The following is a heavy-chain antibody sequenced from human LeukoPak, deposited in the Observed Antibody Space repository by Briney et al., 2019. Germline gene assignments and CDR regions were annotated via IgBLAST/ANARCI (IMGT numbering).Heavy chain of an antibody. CDR1: GYTFTSYG. CDR2: ISGYNGNT. J-gene: IGHJ4*02. D-gene: IGHD5-12*01. V-gene: IGHV1-18*01. Sequence: ASVKVSCKASGYTFTSYGISWVRQAPGQGLEWMGWISGYNGNTNYAQKLQGRVTMTTDTSTSTAYMELRSLRSDDTAIYYCARGSRGGYSGFLDYWGQGTLVTVSS. CDR3: ARGSRGGYSGFLDY.